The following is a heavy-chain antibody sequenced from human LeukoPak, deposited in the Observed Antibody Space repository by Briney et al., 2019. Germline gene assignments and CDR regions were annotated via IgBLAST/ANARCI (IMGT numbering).Heavy chain of an antibody. CDR2: ISGSGGSS. J-gene: IGHJ4*02. V-gene: IGHV3-23*01. CDR1: GFTFSSYA. CDR3: AKEPHRSAGHYFDY. D-gene: IGHD6-19*01. Sequence: GGSLRLSCVASGFTFSSYAMSWVRQAPGKGLEWVSAISGSGGSSYYADSVKGRFTISRDNSKDTLYLQMNSLRAEDTAVYYCAKEPHRSAGHYFDYWGQGTLVTVSS.